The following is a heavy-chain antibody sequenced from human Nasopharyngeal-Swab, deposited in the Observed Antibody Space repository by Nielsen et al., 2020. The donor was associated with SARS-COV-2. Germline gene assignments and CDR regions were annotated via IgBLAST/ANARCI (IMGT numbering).Heavy chain of an antibody. Sequence: GSLRLSCTVSGGSISSYYWSWIRQPPGKGLEWIGSIYSTGSVHYNPSLKGRASISVDTSKNQFSLTVISVTSADTALFYCARAMTGLTTGDYLYHWGQRTLVTVSS. J-gene: IGHJ4*02. CDR2: IYSTGSV. D-gene: IGHD4-17*01. CDR1: GGSISSYY. CDR3: ARAMTGLTTGDYLYH. V-gene: IGHV4-4*08.